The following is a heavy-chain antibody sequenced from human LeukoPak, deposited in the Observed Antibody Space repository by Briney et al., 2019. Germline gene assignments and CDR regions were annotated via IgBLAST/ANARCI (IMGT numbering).Heavy chain of an antibody. Sequence: GGSLRLSCAASGFSFSSYTMNWVRQAPGKGLEWVSSISISSSSIYYADSVKGRFTTSRDNAKNSLYLQMNSLRAEDTAVYYCARGTVTIDWGQGTLVTVSS. V-gene: IGHV3-21*01. J-gene: IGHJ4*02. CDR3: ARGTVTID. CDR1: GFSFSSYT. CDR2: ISISSSSI. D-gene: IGHD4-17*01.